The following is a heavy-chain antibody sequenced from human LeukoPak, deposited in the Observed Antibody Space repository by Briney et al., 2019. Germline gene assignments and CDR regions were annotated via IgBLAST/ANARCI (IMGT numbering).Heavy chain of an antibody. CDR2: IIPILGIA. D-gene: IGHD2-2*01. CDR3: ARDRDCSSTSCKNYYYYGMDV. CDR1: GGTFSSYA. Sequence: SVKVSCKASGGTFSSYAISWVRQAPGQGLEWMGRIIPILGIANCAQKFQGRVTITADKSTSTAYMELSSLRSEDTAVYYCARDRDCSSTSCKNYYYYGMDVWGQGTLVTVSS. V-gene: IGHV1-69*04. J-gene: IGHJ6*02.